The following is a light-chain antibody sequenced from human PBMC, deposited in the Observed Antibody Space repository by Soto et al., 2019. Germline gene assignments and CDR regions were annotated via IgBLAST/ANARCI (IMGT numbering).Light chain of an antibody. CDR1: SSNIGAGYD. V-gene: IGLV1-40*01. J-gene: IGLJ1*01. Sequence: QSVLTQPPSVSGAPGQRVTISCTGSSSNIGAGYDVHWYQQLPRTAPKLLIYGSTNRPSGVPDRFSGSRSGTSASLAITGLQAEDEADYYCQSYDSGRSGLYVFGTGTKVTVL. CDR2: GST. CDR3: QSYDSGRSGLYV.